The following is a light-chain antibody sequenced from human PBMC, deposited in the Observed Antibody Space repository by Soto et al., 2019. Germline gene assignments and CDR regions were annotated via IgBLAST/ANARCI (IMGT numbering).Light chain of an antibody. J-gene: IGLJ1*01. CDR1: SSDVGSYDL. Sequence: HSVLNQAVSGSGSPGQSIPIFKNGTSSDVGSYDLVSWYQHHPGKAPKLMIYEVSKRPSGVSNRFSGSKSDNTASLTISGLQAEDEADYYCCSFAGSSTYVFGTGTKVTVL. CDR2: EVS. V-gene: IGLV2-23*02. CDR3: CSFAGSSTYV.